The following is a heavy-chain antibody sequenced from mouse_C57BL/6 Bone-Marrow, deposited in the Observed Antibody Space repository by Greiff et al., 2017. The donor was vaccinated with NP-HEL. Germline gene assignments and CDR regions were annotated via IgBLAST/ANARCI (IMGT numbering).Heavy chain of an antibody. J-gene: IGHJ3*01. CDR1: GYTFTSYW. CDR3: ARAGYYWFAY. D-gene: IGHD2-3*01. CDR2: IDPSDSYT. Sequence: QVQLKQPGAELVKPGASVKLSCKASGYTFTSYWMQWVKQRPGQGLEWIGEIDPSDSYTNYNQKFKGKATLTVDTSSSTAYMQLSSLTSEDSAVYYCARAGYYWFAYWGQGTLVTVSA. V-gene: IGHV1-50*01.